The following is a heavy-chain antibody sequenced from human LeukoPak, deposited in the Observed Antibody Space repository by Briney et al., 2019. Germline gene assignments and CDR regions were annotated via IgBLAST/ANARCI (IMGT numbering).Heavy chain of an antibody. CDR3: ARLKGIMVRGVIKPFYFDY. V-gene: IGHV4-34*01. CDR1: GGSFSGYY. J-gene: IGHJ4*02. CDR2: ISYSGII. D-gene: IGHD3-10*01. Sequence: SETLSLTCAVYGGSFSGYYWSWIRQPPGQGLEWIGEISYSGIINYNPSLKSRVTISVDTSKNQFSLKLSSVTAADTAVYYCARLKGIMVRGVIKPFYFDYWGQGTLVTVSS.